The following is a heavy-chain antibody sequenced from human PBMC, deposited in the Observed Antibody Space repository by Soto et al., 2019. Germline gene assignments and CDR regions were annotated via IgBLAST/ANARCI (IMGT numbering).Heavy chain of an antibody. V-gene: IGHV3-30*18. CDR2: ISYDGSNK. J-gene: IGHJ4*02. Sequence: PGGSLRLSCAASGFTFSSYGMHWVRQAPGKGLEWVAVISYDGSNKYYADSVKGRFTISRDNSKNTLYLQMNSLRAEDTAVYYCAKDSSLDYWGQGTLVTVSS. CDR3: AKDSSLDY. CDR1: GFTFSSYG. D-gene: IGHD2-2*01.